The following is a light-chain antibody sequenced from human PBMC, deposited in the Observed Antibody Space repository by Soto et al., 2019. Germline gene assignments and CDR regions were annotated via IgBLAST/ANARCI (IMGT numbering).Light chain of an antibody. CDR1: QSVSSS. CDR3: QHYNNWPPAT. J-gene: IGKJ1*01. Sequence: EIVLTQSPGTLSLSPGERATLSCRASQSVSSSLAWYQQKPGQAPRLLIYDASTRATGIPARFSGSGSGTELTLTITNLQSEDFAVYYCQHYNNWPPATFGQGTKVDIK. V-gene: IGKV3-15*01. CDR2: DAS.